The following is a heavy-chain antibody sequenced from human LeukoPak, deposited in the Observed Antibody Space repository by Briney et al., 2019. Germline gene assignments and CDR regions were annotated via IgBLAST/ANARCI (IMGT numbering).Heavy chain of an antibody. V-gene: IGHV1-8*01. J-gene: IGHJ6*02. D-gene: IGHD5-18*01. CDR3: ARGRYSYGKHYYYYGMDV. CDR1: GYTFTSYD. Sequence: GASVKVSCKASGYTFTSYDINWVRQATGQGLEWTGWMNPNSGNTGYAQKFQGRVTMTRNTSISTAYMELSSLRSEDTAVYYCARGRYSYGKHYYYYGMDVWGQGTTVTVSS. CDR2: MNPNSGNT.